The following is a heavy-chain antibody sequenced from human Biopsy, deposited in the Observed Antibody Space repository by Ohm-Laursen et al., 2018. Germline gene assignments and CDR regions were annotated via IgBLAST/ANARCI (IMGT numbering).Heavy chain of an antibody. CDR2: IYDRGSTA. Sequence: SDTLSLTCIVSGDSVSSGSFYWTWIRQPPGQGLEYIGYIYDRGSTANYNPSLESRVTMSVDMPKNQFSLKLSSVTAADTAIYHCARGMRSSGWPYFDSWGQGTLVTVSS. CDR3: ARGMRSSGWPYFDS. V-gene: IGHV4-61*01. CDR1: GDSVSSGSFY. D-gene: IGHD6-19*01. J-gene: IGHJ4*02.